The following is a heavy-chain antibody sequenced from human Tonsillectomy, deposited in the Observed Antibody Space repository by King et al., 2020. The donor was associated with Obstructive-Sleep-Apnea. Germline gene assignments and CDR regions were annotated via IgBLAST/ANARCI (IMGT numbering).Heavy chain of an antibody. J-gene: IGHJ4*02. CDR1: GFTFDDYA. D-gene: IGHD6-13*01. CDR2: ISWHSGSI. V-gene: IGHV3-9*01. CDR3: AKNAAAAGSNFDY. Sequence: VQLVESGGGLVQPGRSLRLSCAASGFTFDDYAMHWVRQAPGKGLEWVSGISWHSGSIGYADSVKGRFTISRDNAKNSLYLQMNSLSAEDTALYYCAKNAAAAGSNFDYWGQGPLVTVSS.